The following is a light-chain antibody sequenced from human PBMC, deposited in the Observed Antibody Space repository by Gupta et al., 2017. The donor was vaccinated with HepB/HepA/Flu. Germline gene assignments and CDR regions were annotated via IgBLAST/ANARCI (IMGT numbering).Light chain of an antibody. J-gene: IGLJ2*01. CDR2: END. Sequence: QSVLTQPPSVSAAPGQKVTISCSGSSSNIGNNYVSWYQQLPGTAPKLLIYENDKRPSGIPDRFSGSKSGTSATLTNTGLQTGDEADYYCGTWDSSRNVVVFGGGTRLTVL. CDR1: SSNIGNNY. CDR3: GTWDSSRNVVV. V-gene: IGLV1-51*02.